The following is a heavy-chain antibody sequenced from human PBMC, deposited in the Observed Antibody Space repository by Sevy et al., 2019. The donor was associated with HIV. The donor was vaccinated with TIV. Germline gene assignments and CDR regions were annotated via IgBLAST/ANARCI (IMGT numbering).Heavy chain of an antibody. CDR2: IYYNGRT. Sequence: SETLSLTCTVSGDSISGYYWSWIRQSPGKGLQWIGYIYYNGRTNYDPSLKSRVIISTDTSKNQFSLKLSSVTAADTAIYYCARAAANYYYAMDAWGQGTTVTVSS. CDR1: GDSISGYY. J-gene: IGHJ6*02. CDR3: ARAAANYYYAMDA. V-gene: IGHV4-59*01.